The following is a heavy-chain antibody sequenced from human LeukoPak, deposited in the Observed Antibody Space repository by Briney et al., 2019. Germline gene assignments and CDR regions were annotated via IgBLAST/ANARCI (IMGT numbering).Heavy chain of an antibody. D-gene: IGHD7-27*01. CDR2: ISWNSDSI. CDR3: AKGLWGFDAFDI. V-gene: IGHV3-9*01. CDR1: GFTFDDYA. J-gene: IGHJ3*02. Sequence: GGSLRLSCAASGFTFDDYAMHWVRQAPGKGLEWVSGISWNSDSIAYADSVKGRFTISRDNAKNSLYLQMNSLRAEDTAVYYCAKGLWGFDAFDIWGQGTMVTVSS.